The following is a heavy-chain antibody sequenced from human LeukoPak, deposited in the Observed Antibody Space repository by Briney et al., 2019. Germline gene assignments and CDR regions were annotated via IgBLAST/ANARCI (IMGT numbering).Heavy chain of an antibody. J-gene: IGHJ4*02. Sequence: SETLSLTCTVSGGSISSGGYYWSWIRQPPGKGLEWIGYIYHSGSTYYNPSLKSRVTISVDRSKNQFSLKLSSVTAADTAVYYCARGWSGYYPFDYWGQGTLVTVSS. CDR1: GGSISSGGYY. D-gene: IGHD3-3*01. CDR3: ARGWSGYYPFDY. V-gene: IGHV4-30-2*01. CDR2: IYHSGST.